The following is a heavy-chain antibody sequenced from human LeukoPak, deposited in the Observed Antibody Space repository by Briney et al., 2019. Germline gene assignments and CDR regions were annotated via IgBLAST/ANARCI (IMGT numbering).Heavy chain of an antibody. J-gene: IGHJ6*04. CDR3: AELGITMIGGV. CDR2: ISSSGSDI. CDR1: GFTLSSYE. D-gene: IGHD3-10*02. V-gene: IGHV3-48*03. Sequence: GGSLRLSCAASGFTLSSYEMNWVRQAPGKGLEWVSYISSSGSDINSADSVKGRFTISRDNAKNSLYLQMNSLRAEDTGVYYCAELGITMIGGVWGKGTTVTISS.